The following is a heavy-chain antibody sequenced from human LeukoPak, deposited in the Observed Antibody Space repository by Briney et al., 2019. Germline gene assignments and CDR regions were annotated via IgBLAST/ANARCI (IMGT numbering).Heavy chain of an antibody. D-gene: IGHD6-19*01. V-gene: IGHV4-59*01. CDR3: ARTYSSGWYSPDYYYMDV. Sequence: SETLSLTCTVSGGSISSYYWSWIRQPPGKGLEWIGYIYYSGSTNYNPSLKSRVTISVDTSKNQFSLKLSSVTAADTAVYYCARTYSSGWYSPDYYYMDVWGKGTTVTISS. CDR2: IYYSGST. J-gene: IGHJ6*03. CDR1: GGSISSYY.